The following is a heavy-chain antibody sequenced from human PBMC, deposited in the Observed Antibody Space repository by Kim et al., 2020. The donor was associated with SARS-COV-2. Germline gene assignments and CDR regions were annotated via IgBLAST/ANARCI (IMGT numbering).Heavy chain of an antibody. D-gene: IGHD3-3*01. J-gene: IGHJ4*02. Sequence: SETLSLTCTDSGGSISSYYWSWIRQPPGKGLEWIGYIYYSGSTNYNPSLKSRVTISVDTSKNQFSLKLSSVTAADTAVYYCARGRSGYHPYDLDYWGQGTLVTVSS. CDR1: GGSISSYY. V-gene: IGHV4-59*13. CDR3: ARGRSGYHPYDLDY. CDR2: IYYSGST.